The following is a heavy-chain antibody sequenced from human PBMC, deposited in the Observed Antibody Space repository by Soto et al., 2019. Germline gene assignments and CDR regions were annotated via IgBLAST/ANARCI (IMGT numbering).Heavy chain of an antibody. CDR3: ARRGGYCSSTSCPPAYYGMDV. CDR1: GYSFTSYW. D-gene: IGHD2-2*01. CDR2: IYPGDSDT. V-gene: IGHV5-51*03. Sequence: EVQLVQSGAEVKKPGESLKISCKGSGYSFTSYWIGWVRQMPGKGLGWMGIIYPGDSDTRYSPSFQGQVTISADKSISTAYLQWSSLKASDTAMYYCARRGGYCSSTSCPPAYYGMDVWGQGTTVTVSS. J-gene: IGHJ6*02.